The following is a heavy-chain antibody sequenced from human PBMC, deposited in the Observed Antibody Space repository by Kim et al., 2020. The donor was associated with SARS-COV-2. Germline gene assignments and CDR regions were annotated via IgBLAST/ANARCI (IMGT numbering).Heavy chain of an antibody. D-gene: IGHD5-12*01. CDR2: IYYSGST. J-gene: IGHJ4*02. CDR3: ARRSKMATIPFDY. CDR1: GGSISSSSYY. V-gene: IGHV4-39*01. Sequence: SETLSLTCTVSGGSISSSSYYWGWIRQPPGKGLEWIGSIYYSGSTYYNPSLKSRVTISVDTSKNQFSLKLSSVTAADTAVYYCARRSKMATIPFDYWGQGTLVTVS.